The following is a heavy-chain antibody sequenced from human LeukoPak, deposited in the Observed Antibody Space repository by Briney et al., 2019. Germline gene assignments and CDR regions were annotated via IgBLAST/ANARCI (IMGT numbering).Heavy chain of an antibody. CDR1: GFTFGDYA. CDR3: VRGAARAYYMDV. V-gene: IGHV3-49*03. D-gene: IGHD6-6*01. CDR2: IRSKAYGGTT. Sequence: GGSLRLSCTASGFTFGDYAMSWFRQAPGKGLEWVGFIRSKAYGGTTEYAASVKGRFTISRDNTKTTLYLQMNSLRAEDTAVYYCVRGAARAYYMDVWGKGTTVTVSS. J-gene: IGHJ6*03.